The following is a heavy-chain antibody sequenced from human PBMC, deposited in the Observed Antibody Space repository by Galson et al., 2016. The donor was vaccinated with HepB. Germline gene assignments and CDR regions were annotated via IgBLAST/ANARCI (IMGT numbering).Heavy chain of an antibody. CDR3: AKEISFGYHYFSGSYFGKRIGQLNVYGMDV. J-gene: IGHJ6*02. V-gene: IGHV3-23*01. CDR2: ISGNSRGT. CDR1: GFTLNDYA. Sequence: SLRLSCAASGFTLNDYAMSWVRQGPGKGLQWVAGISGNSRGTHYADSVKGRFTITRDNSKNTLSLQMDGLRVEDKAVYYCAKEISFGYHYFSGSYFGKRIGQLNVYGMDVWGQGTTVLVSS. D-gene: IGHD3-10*01.